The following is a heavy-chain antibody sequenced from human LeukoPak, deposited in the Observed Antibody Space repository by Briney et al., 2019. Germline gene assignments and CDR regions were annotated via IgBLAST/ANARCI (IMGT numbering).Heavy chain of an antibody. CDR1: GGSISSGGYY. CDR2: IYHSGST. J-gene: IGHJ4*02. V-gene: IGHV4-30-2*01. CDR3: ARVVYGLAVAGPIDSYYFDY. D-gene: IGHD6-19*01. Sequence: SQTLSLTCTVSGGSISSGGYYWSWIRQPPGKGLEWIGYIYHSGSTYYNPSLKSRVTISVDRSKNQFSLKLSSVTAADTAVYYCARVVYGLAVAGPIDSYYFDYWGQGTLVTVSS.